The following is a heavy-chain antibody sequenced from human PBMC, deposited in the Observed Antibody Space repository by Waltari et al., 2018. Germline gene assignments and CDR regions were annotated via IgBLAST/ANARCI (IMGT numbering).Heavy chain of an antibody. CDR2: INPNSGGT. J-gene: IGHJ3*02. CDR3: ARGWDAFDI. V-gene: IGHV1-2*06. Sequence: QVQLVQSGAEVTKPVASVKVPCKTSGYTLTGYEMHWVRQAPGQGLEWMGRINPNSGGTIYAQKFQGRVTMTRDTSISTAYMELTRLTSDDTALYYCARGWDAFDIWGQGTMVTVSS. CDR1: GYTLTGYE.